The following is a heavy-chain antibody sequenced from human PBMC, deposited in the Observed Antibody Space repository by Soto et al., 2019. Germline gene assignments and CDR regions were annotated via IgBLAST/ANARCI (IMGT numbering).Heavy chain of an antibody. CDR1: GYSFSSYW. D-gene: IGHD6-6*01. CDR2: IYPGDSDT. Sequence: GESLKISCKGSGYSFSSYWIVWVRQMRGKGLEWVGIIYPGDSDTTYSPPFQGQVTISADKSISTAYLQWSSLKASDTAMYYWARKRSIAEELRYYSGMDVWGQGTTVTSP. V-gene: IGHV5-51*01. CDR3: ARKRSIAEELRYYSGMDV. J-gene: IGHJ6*02.